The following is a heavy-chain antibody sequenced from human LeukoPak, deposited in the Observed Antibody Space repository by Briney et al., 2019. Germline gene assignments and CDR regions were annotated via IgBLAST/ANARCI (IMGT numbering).Heavy chain of an antibody. CDR3: ARDGAGSSSWYVFDY. D-gene: IGHD6-13*01. CDR1: GGSIGSYY. CDR2: IYYSGST. V-gene: IGHV4-59*01. J-gene: IGHJ4*02. Sequence: PSETLSLTCTVSGGSIGSYYWSWIRQPPGKGLEWIGYIYYSGSTNYNPSLKSRVTISVDTSKNQFSLKLSSVTAADTAVYYCARDGAGSSSWYVFDYWGQGTLVTVSS.